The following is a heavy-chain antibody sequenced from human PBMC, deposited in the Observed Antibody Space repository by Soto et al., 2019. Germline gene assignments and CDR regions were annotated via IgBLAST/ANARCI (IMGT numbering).Heavy chain of an antibody. CDR3: ARDAGYCSGGSCYSDVYYYYGMDV. CDR2: ISYDGSNK. CDR1: GFTFSSYA. Sequence: GGSLRLSCAASGFTFSSYAMHWVRQAPGKGLEWVAVISYDGSNKYYADSVRGRFTISRDNSKNTLYLQMNSLRAEDTAVYYCARDAGYCSGGSCYSDVYYYYGMDVWGQGTTVTVSS. J-gene: IGHJ6*02. D-gene: IGHD2-15*01. V-gene: IGHV3-30-3*01.